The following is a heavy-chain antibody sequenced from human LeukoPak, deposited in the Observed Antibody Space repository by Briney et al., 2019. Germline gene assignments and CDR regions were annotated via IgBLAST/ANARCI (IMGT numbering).Heavy chain of an antibody. CDR2: ISWNSGSA. Sequence: GGSLRLSCAASGFTFDDYSMHWVRQAPGKGLEWVSGISWNSGSAGYADSVKGRFTISRDNAKNSLYLQMNSLRAEDTAVYYCARDPYSSGWYDYWGQGTLVTVSS. D-gene: IGHD6-19*01. CDR1: GFTFDDYS. CDR3: ARDPYSSGWYDY. J-gene: IGHJ4*02. V-gene: IGHV3-9*01.